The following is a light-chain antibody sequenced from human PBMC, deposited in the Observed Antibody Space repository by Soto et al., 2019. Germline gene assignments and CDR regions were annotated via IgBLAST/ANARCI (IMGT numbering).Light chain of an antibody. CDR2: SSN. V-gene: IGLV1-44*01. CDR1: SSNIGSNS. J-gene: IGLJ1*01. Sequence: QSVLTQPPSVSGTPGQRVTISCSGGSSNIGSNSVNWYQQLPGTAPKLLISSSNQRPSGVPDRFSGSKSGTSGSLAISVLQSDDEADYYCAAWDDSLNGFVFGTGTKLTV. CDR3: AAWDDSLNGFV.